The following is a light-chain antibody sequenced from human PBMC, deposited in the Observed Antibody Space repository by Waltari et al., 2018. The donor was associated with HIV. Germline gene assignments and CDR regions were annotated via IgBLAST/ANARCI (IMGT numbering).Light chain of an antibody. CDR3: QQYNNWPPIT. V-gene: IGKV3-15*01. J-gene: IGKJ5*01. Sequence: EVVMTQSPATLSVSPGEGVTLSCRASQSIGWRLAWYQQKPGQAPRPLIYGASNRDSGIPVRFSGSGSGTDFTLTISSVQSEDCAVYYCQQYNNWPPITFGQGTRLEIK. CDR1: QSIGWR. CDR2: GAS.